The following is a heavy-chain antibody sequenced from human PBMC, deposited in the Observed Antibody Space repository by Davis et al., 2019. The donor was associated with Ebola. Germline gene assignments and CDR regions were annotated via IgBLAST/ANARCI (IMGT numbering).Heavy chain of an antibody. CDR1: GFTFRSYW. J-gene: IGHJ4*02. D-gene: IGHD6-13*01. Sequence: GESLKISCAASGFTFRSYWMSWVRQAPGKGLEWVANIKQDGSEKYYVDSVKGRFTISRDNAKNSLYLQMNSLRAEDTAVYYCARVLHSSWAYYFDYWGQGTLVTVSS. V-gene: IGHV3-7*01. CDR3: ARVLHSSWAYYFDY. CDR2: IKQDGSEK.